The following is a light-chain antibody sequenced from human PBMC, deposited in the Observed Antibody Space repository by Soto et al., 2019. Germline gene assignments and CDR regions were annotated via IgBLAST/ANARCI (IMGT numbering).Light chain of an antibody. CDR1: QSVSSNF. CDR2: GAS. CDR3: QQYGSSRIT. Sequence: ELVLTQSPGTLSLSPGERATLSCRASQSVSSNFLAWYQQKPGQAPRLLIYGASSRATGIPDRFSGSGSGTHFTLTISRLEPEDFAVYYCQQYGSSRITFGQGTRLEIK. J-gene: IGKJ5*01. V-gene: IGKV3-20*01.